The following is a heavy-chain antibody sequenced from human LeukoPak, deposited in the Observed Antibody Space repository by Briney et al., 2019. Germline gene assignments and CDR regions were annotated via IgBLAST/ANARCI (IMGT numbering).Heavy chain of an antibody. CDR1: GGTFSSYA. CDR3: ASNGSYGVWYFDY. J-gene: IGHJ4*02. CDR2: IIPIFGTA. V-gene: IGHV1-69*05. D-gene: IGHD1-26*01. Sequence: SVKVSCKASGGTFSSYAISWVRQAPGQGLEWMGGIIPIFGTANYAQKFQGRVTITTDESTSTAYMELSSLRSEDTAVYYCASNGSYGVWYFDYWGQGTLVTVSS.